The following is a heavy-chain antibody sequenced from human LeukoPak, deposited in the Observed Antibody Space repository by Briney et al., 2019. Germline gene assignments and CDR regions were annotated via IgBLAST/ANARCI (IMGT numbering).Heavy chain of an antibody. CDR3: AKADPMIVVVMGD. V-gene: IGHV3-23*01. Sequence: GGSLRLSCAASGFTFSSYAMSWVRQAPGKGLEWVSAISGMGGSTYYADSLKGRFTISRDNSKTTLYLQMNSLRAEDRAVSYCAKADPMIVVVMGDWGQGTLVTVSS. CDR2: ISGMGGST. D-gene: IGHD3-22*01. CDR1: GFTFSSYA. J-gene: IGHJ4*02.